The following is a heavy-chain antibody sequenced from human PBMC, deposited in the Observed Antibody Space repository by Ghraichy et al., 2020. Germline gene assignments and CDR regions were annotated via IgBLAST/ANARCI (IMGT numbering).Heavy chain of an antibody. V-gene: IGHV3-30-3*01. J-gene: IGHJ3*02. D-gene: IGHD5-18*01. Sequence: GESLNISCAASGFTFSSYAMHWVRQAPGKGLEWVAVISYDGSNKYYADSVKGRFTISRDNSKNTLYLQMNSLRAEDTAVYYCASLLDTAMVIWFPNAFDIWGQGTMVTVSS. CDR3: ASLLDTAMVIWFPNAFDI. CDR2: ISYDGSNK. CDR1: GFTFSSYA.